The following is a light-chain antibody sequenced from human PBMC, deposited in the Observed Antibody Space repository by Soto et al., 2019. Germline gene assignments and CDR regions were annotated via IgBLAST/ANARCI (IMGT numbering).Light chain of an antibody. Sequence: VLTQPPSESGTPGQRVTISCSGSSSNIGSNTVNWYQQLPGTAPKLLIYSNNQRPSGVPDRFSGSKSGTSASLAISGLQSENEADYYCAAWDDSLNVVFGGGTKLTVL. J-gene: IGLJ2*01. CDR2: SNN. V-gene: IGLV1-44*01. CDR3: AAWDDSLNVV. CDR1: SSNIGSNT.